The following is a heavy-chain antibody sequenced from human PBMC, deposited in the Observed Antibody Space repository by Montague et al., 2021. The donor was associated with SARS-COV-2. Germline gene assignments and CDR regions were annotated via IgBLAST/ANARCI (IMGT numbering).Heavy chain of an antibody. CDR3: ARDDRVLLWFGELSGYYYGMDV. CDR1: GFTFSSYA. CDR2: ISYDGSNK. Sequence: SLRLSCAASGFTFSSYAMHWVRQAPGKGLEWVAVISYDGSNKYYADSVKGLFTISRDNSKNTLYLQMNSLRAEDTAVYYCARDDRVLLWFGELSGYYYGMDVWGQGTTVTVSS. V-gene: IGHV3-30-3*01. J-gene: IGHJ6*02. D-gene: IGHD3-10*01.